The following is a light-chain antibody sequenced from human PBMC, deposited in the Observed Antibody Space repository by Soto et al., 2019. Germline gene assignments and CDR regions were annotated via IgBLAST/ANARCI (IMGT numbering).Light chain of an antibody. CDR2: DVN. J-gene: IGLJ1*01. CDR3: CSYAGNFAYV. Sequence: QSFLAQPRSVSGSPGQSVAIACVGTSSDVGGYNLVSWYQQYPGKAPKLLIYDVNKRPSGVPDRFSGSKSGNTASLTISGLQAEDEADYYCCSYAGNFAYVFGPGTKVTVL. V-gene: IGLV2-11*01. CDR1: SSDVGGYNL.